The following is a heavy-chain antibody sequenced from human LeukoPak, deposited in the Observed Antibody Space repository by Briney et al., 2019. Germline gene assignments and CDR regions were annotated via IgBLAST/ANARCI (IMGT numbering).Heavy chain of an antibody. CDR3: AKSLYYYYYIDV. CDR1: GFTFSSYA. CDR2: IRSGGGYT. J-gene: IGHJ6*03. V-gene: IGHV3-23*01. Sequence: GGSLRLSCAASGFTFSSYAMSWVRQAPGKGLGWVSTIRSGGGYTYYADSVKGRFTISRDNSKNTLYVQMNSLRAEDTAVYYCAKSLYYYYYIDVWGKGTTVTVSS.